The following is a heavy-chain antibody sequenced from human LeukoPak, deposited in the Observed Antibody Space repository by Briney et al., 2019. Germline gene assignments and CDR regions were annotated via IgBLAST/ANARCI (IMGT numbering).Heavy chain of an antibody. D-gene: IGHD2-15*01. V-gene: IGHV3-23*05. Sequence: HPGGSLRLSCAASGFTFSSNSMGWVRQAPGKGLEWVSAINYSGNNTYYADSVKGRFTISRDNSKNTLYLQMHSLRAEDTAIYYCAKVYCSGGNCCSYFDYWGQGTLVTVAS. CDR2: INYSGNNT. J-gene: IGHJ4*02. CDR3: AKVYCSGGNCCSYFDY. CDR1: GFTFSSNS.